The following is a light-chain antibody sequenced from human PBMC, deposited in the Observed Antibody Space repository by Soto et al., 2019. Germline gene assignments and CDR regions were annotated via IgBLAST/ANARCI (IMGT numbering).Light chain of an antibody. CDR2: GAS. Sequence: EIVMTQFPVTLSVSPGGRVTLSCTASQSIGSTLAWYLQKPGQPPRLLIYGASTRATDIPARFSGSGSGKEFTLAISSLQSEDFAVYYCPQYIRWQLTFGGGIKVEIX. CDR1: QSIGST. J-gene: IGKJ4*01. V-gene: IGKV3-15*01. CDR3: PQYIRWQLT.